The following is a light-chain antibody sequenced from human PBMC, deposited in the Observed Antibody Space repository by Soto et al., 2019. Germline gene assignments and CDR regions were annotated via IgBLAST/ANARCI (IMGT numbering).Light chain of an antibody. J-gene: IGKJ1*01. V-gene: IGKV1-33*01. CDR3: QQYNGYGR. CDR1: QDISNY. Sequence: DIQMTQSPSSLSASVGDRVTITCQASQDISNYLNWYQQKPGKAPKLLIYDASNLETGVPSRFSGSGSGTEFTLTISSLDPDDFATYYCQQYNGYGRFGQGTKVEIK. CDR2: DAS.